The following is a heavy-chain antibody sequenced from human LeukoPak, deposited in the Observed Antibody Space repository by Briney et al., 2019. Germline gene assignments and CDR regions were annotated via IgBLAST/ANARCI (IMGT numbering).Heavy chain of an antibody. CDR1: GGSFSGYY. CDR2: IYYSGST. D-gene: IGHD5-18*01. V-gene: IGHV4-34*01. Sequence: SETLSLTCAVYGGSFSGYYWSWIRQPPGKGLEWIGSIYYSGSTYYNPSLKSRVTISVDTSKNQFSLKLSSVTAADTAVYYCARATVGIQLWLGAFDIWGQGTMVTVSS. CDR3: ARATVGIQLWLGAFDI. J-gene: IGHJ3*02.